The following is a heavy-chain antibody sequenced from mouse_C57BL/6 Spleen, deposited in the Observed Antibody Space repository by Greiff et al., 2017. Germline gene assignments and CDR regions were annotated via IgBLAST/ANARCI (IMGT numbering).Heavy chain of an antibody. CDR3: ARAPYYYAMDY. Sequence: EVQGVESGGGLVKPGGSLKLSCAASGFTFSDYGMHWVRQAPEKGLEWVAYISSGSSTIYYADTVKGRFTISRDNARNTLFLQMTSLRSEDTAMYYCARAPYYYAMDYWGQGTSVTVSS. CDR1: GFTFSDYG. CDR2: ISSGSSTI. V-gene: IGHV5-17*01. J-gene: IGHJ4*01.